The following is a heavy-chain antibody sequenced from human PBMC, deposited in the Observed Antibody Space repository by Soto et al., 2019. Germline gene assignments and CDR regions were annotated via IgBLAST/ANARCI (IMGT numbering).Heavy chain of an antibody. D-gene: IGHD3-10*01. Sequence: QVQLVQSGAEVKKPGSSVKVSCKASGGTFSSYAISWVRQAPGQGLEWMGGIIPIFGTANYAQKFQGRVTITADESTSTAYMELSSLRSEDTAVYYCARAITMVRGVIDYDYGMDVWGQGTTVTVSS. CDR1: GGTFSSYA. J-gene: IGHJ6*02. V-gene: IGHV1-69*01. CDR3: ARAITMVRGVIDYDYGMDV. CDR2: IIPIFGTA.